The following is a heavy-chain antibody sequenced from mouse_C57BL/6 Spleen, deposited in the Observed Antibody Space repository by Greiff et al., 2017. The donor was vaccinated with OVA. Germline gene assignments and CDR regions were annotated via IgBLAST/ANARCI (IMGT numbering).Heavy chain of an antibody. Sequence: VQLQQSGPELVKPGASVKISCKASGYTFTDYYMNWVKQSHGKSLEWIGDINPNNGGTSYNQKFKGKATLTVDKSSSTAYMELRSLTSEDSAVYYCAREFYYYGSSNYWGQGTTLTVSS. V-gene: IGHV1-26*01. CDR3: AREFYYYGSSNY. J-gene: IGHJ2*01. D-gene: IGHD1-1*01. CDR1: GYTFTDYY. CDR2: INPNNGGT.